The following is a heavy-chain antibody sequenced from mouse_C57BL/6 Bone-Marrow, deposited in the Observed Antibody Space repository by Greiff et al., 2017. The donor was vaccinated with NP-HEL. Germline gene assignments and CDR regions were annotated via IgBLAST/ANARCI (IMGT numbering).Heavy chain of an antibody. V-gene: IGHV5-17*01. CDR3: ARGTVVATGNAMDY. Sequence: EVKLVESGGGLVKPGGSLKLSCAASGFTFSDYGMHWVRQAPEKGLEWVAYISSGSSTIYYADTVKGRFTISRDNAKNTLFLQMTSLRSEDTAMYYCARGTVVATGNAMDYWGQGTSVTVSS. CDR1: GFTFSDYG. J-gene: IGHJ4*01. D-gene: IGHD1-1*01. CDR2: ISSGSSTI.